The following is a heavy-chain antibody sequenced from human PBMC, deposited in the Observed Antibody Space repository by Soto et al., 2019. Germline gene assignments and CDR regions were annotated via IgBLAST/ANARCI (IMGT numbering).Heavy chain of an antibody. CDR3: ARGDRGGFDL. Sequence: EVQLVESGGGLVQPGASLRLSCAASGFTFDYYWMHWVRQAPGKGLVWVSRVHSDGTTTTYADSVKGRFIISRDNARNTVSLQMSSLRAEDTAIYYCARGDRGGFDLWGHGTVVTVSS. CDR2: VHSDGTTT. D-gene: IGHD3-10*01. CDR1: GFTFDYYW. V-gene: IGHV3-74*01. J-gene: IGHJ3*01.